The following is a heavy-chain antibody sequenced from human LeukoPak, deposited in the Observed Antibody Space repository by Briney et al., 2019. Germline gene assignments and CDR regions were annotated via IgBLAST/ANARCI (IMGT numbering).Heavy chain of an antibody. Sequence: GGSLRLSCAASGFTFDDYAIHWVRLPPGKGLEWVSGISWNSASMGYADSVKGRFTISRDNAKNSLFLQMNSLRAEDTALYYCAKATGPTYGGPDYWGQGTLVAVSS. D-gene: IGHD4-23*01. CDR3: AKATGPTYGGPDY. J-gene: IGHJ4*02. CDR2: ISWNSASM. CDR1: GFTFDDYA. V-gene: IGHV3-9*01.